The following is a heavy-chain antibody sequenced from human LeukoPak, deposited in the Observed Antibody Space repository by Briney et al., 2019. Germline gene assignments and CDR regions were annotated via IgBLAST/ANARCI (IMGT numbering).Heavy chain of an antibody. J-gene: IGHJ3*02. D-gene: IGHD2-21*01. CDR3: SRDGRQGDQSAFDS. CDR1: GFTSSDYI. Sequence: CRRPSSAAAGFTSSDYILDWVSQVPRNGREWDGRIRRIRNGYTTEFAASVKGRLTISRHDSENSLYLHMNNLRTEDTAVHYCSRDGRQGDQSAFDSWGQGTMVTVSS. V-gene: IGHV3-72*01. CDR2: IRRIRNGYTT.